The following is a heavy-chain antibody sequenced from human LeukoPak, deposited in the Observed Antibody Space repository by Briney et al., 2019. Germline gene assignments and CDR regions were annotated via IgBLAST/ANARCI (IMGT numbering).Heavy chain of an antibody. D-gene: IGHD3-10*02. CDR3: AELGITMIGGV. CDR2: IKEDGSEE. J-gene: IGHJ6*04. V-gene: IGHV3-7*01. Sequence: GGSLRLSCAASTFTFSDYSMSWVRQAPGRGLEWVANIKEDGSEEDYVDSVKGRFTISRDNAKNSLYLQMNSLRAEDTAVYYCAELGITMIGGVWGKGTTVTISS. CDR1: TFTFSDYS.